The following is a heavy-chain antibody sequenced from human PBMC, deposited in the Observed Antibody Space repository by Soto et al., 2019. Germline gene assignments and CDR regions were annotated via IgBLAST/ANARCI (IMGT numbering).Heavy chain of an antibody. CDR2: FNPEDDET. CDR1: GNTLTELS. Sequence: ASVEVSCRVSGNTLTELSMHWVRQAPGKGFEWMGGFNPEDDETIYAEKFQGRVTMTEDTATETAYMELSSLTSEDTALYYCAPVYYYDSRGIVSWFDSWGQGTLVTVSS. D-gene: IGHD3-22*01. CDR3: APVYYYDSRGIVSWFDS. J-gene: IGHJ5*01. V-gene: IGHV1-24*01.